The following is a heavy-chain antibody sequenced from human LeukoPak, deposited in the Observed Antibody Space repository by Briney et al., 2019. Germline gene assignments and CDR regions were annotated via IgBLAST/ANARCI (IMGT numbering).Heavy chain of an antibody. D-gene: IGHD6-6*01. CDR2: IGTAGNT. J-gene: IGHJ3*02. Sequence: GGSLRLSCAASGFTFSNDEMHWVRLVLGKGLEWVSAIGTAGNTFYAGSVKGRFTISRENAKNSFHLQMNSLGAGDTAVYYCAREGSLSSSDAFDIWGQGTMVTVSS. V-gene: IGHV3-13*01. CDR1: GFTFSNDE. CDR3: AREGSLSSSDAFDI.